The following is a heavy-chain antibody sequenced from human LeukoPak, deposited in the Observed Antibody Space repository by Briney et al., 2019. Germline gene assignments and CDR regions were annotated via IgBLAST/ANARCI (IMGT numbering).Heavy chain of an antibody. CDR2: ISISGSTI. Sequence: PGGSLRLSCAASGFTFSSYNMIWVRQAPGKGLEWVSYISISGSTIYYADSVKGRFTISRDNAKNSLYLQMNSLRAEDTAVYYCARDRSGYSGYDFFDYWGQGALVTVSS. J-gene: IGHJ4*02. V-gene: IGHV3-48*03. CDR1: GFTFSSYN. CDR3: ARDRSGYSGYDFFDY. D-gene: IGHD5-12*01.